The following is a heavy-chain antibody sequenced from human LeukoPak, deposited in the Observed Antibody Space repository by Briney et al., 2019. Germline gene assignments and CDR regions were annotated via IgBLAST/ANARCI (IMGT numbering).Heavy chain of an antibody. CDR3: ATAASRAGYKEPIYH. D-gene: IGHD5-24*01. CDR1: GFTLSSYG. V-gene: IGHV3-30*03. CDR2: ISYGGSNK. Sequence: PGGSLRLSCAASGFTLSSYGMHWVRQAPGKGLEWVAVISYGGSNKYYADSVKGRFTISRDNSKNTLYLQMNSLRAEDTAVYYCATAASRAGYKEPIYHWGQGTLVTVSS. J-gene: IGHJ5*02.